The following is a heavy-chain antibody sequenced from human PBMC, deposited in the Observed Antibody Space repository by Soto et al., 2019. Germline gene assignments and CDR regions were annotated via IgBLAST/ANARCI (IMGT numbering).Heavy chain of an antibody. V-gene: IGHV3-23*01. Sequence: PGGSLRLSCAASGFTFSSYAMSWVRQAPGKGLEWVSAISGSGGSTYYADSVKGRFTISRDNSKNTLYLQMNSLRAEDTAVYYCAKRDYDYVWGSYSFDYYGMDVWGQWTTVTVSS. CDR3: AKRDYDYVWGSYSFDYYGMDV. CDR1: GFTFSSYA. D-gene: IGHD3-16*01. CDR2: ISGSGGST. J-gene: IGHJ6*02.